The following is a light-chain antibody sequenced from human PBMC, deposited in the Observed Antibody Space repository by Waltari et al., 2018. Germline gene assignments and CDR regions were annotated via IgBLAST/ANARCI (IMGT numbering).Light chain of an antibody. Sequence: EIVLTQSPDFLSVAPKQTVTITCRASRTVSSSLHWYQQKPGQPPKLLIGYASQSVSGVPSRFSGSGSGTDYTLTINDLEAEDAATYFCHQSANLPHTFGQGTKVEIK. CDR2: YAS. V-gene: IGKV6-21*01. CDR3: HQSANLPHT. J-gene: IGKJ1*01. CDR1: RTVSSS.